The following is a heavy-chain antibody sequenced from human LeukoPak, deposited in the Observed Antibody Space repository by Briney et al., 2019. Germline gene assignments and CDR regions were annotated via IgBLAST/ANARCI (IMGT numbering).Heavy chain of an antibody. Sequence: PGGSLRLSCAASGFTFSSYSMNWVRQAPGKGLEWVSSISSSSSYIYYADSVKGRFTISRDNAKNSLYLQMNSLRAEDTAVYYCVPSLPLGYCSSTSCYQPIQGPTYWGQGTLVTVSS. J-gene: IGHJ4*02. CDR2: ISSSSSYI. V-gene: IGHV3-21*01. D-gene: IGHD2-2*01. CDR1: GFTFSSYS. CDR3: VPSLPLGYCSSTSCYQPIQGPTY.